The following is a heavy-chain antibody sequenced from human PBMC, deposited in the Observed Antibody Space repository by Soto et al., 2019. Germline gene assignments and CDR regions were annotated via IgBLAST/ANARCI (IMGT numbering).Heavy chain of an antibody. CDR3: ARAGGIAAAEWFDP. Sequence: AETLSLTCTVSGGSISIYYWSLIRQPPGKGLEWIGYIYYSGSTNYNPSLKSRVTISVDTSKNQLSLKLSSVTAADTAVYYCARAGGIAAAEWFDPWGQGNIVPVSS. D-gene: IGHD6-25*01. CDR1: GGSISIYY. J-gene: IGHJ5*02. V-gene: IGHV4-59*01. CDR2: IYYSGST.